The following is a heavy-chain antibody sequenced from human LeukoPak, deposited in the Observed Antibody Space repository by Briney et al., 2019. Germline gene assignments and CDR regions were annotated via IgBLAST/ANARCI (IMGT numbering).Heavy chain of an antibody. CDR1: GFRFDDYA. CDR2: ISGDGGRT. V-gene: IGHV3-43*02. CDR3: ARDPRFPYSNAGSDY. D-gene: IGHD2-21*01. J-gene: IGHJ4*02. Sequence: GGSLRLSCGASGFRFDDYAMHWVRQAPGKGLQWVSLISGDGGRTFYADSVKGRFTISRHNSKNTLYLQMNSLRAEDTAVYYCARDPRFPYSNAGSDYWGQGTLVTVSS.